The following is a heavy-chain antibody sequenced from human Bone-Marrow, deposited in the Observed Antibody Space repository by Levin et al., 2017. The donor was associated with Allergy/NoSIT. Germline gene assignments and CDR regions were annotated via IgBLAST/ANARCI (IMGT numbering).Heavy chain of an antibody. Sequence: PGGSLRLSCAASGFTFSSYAMSWVRQAPGKGLEWVSAISGSGGSTYYADSVKGRFTISRDNSKNTLYLQMNSLRAEDTAVYYCARGVRGVARPDYFDYWGQGTLVTVSS. J-gene: IGHJ4*02. CDR2: ISGSGGST. CDR1: GFTFSSYA. V-gene: IGHV3-23*01. CDR3: ARGVRGVARPDYFDY. D-gene: IGHD3-10*01.